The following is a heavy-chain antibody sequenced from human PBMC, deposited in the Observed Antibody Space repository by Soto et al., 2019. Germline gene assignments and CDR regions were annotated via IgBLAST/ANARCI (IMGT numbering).Heavy chain of an antibody. V-gene: IGHV3-74*01. CDR1: GITFSGYW. CDR2: INSDGSTT. J-gene: IGHJ6*02. D-gene: IGHD3-10*01. CDR3: ARGIRGYYGVDV. Sequence: EVQLVESGGGLVQPGGSLRLSCEASGITFSGYWMHWVRQAPGKGLVWVSRINSDGSTTNQADSVRGRFAIYRDDAKNTLYLQMNSLRTEDTATYYCARGIRGYYGVDVWGQGTTVTVSS.